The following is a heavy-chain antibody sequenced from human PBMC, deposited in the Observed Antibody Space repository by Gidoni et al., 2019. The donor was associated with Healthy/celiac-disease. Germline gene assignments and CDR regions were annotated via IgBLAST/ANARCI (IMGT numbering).Heavy chain of an antibody. Sequence: EVQLVESGGGLVQPGGSLRLPCAASGFTFSRYDMHWVRQATGKGLEWVSAIGTAGDTYYPGSVKGRFTISRENAKNSLYLQMNSLRAGDTAVYYCARGDIAAAGLYYGMDVWGQGTTVTVSS. D-gene: IGHD6-13*01. J-gene: IGHJ6*02. CDR2: IGTAGDT. V-gene: IGHV3-13*01. CDR1: GFTFSRYD. CDR3: ARGDIAAAGLYYGMDV.